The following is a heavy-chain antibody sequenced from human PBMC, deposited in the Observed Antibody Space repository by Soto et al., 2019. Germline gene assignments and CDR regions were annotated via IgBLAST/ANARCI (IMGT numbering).Heavy chain of an antibody. CDR3: ARDRHPLNWYYEGMVV. V-gene: IGHV3-33*01. CDR1: GFTFSSYG. D-gene: IGHD2-8*02. J-gene: IGHJ6*02. CDR2: IWYDGSNK. Sequence: QVQLVESGGGVVQPGRSLRLSCAASGFTFSSYGMHWVRQAPGKGLEWVAVIWYDGSNKYYADSVKGRFTISRDNSKNTLYLQMNRLRAEETVVYCCARDRHPLNWYYEGMVVWGQGTTVTVSS.